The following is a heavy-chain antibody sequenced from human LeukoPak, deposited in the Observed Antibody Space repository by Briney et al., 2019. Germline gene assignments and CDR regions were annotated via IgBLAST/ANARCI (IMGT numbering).Heavy chain of an antibody. J-gene: IGHJ4*02. CDR1: GFTFDDYA. D-gene: IGHD7-27*01. CDR3: AKVGIGGYFDY. CDR2: ISWNSGSI. Sequence: PGGSLRLSCAASGFTFDDYAMHWVRQAPGKGLEWVSGISWNSGSIGYADSVKGRFTISRDNAKNSLYLQMNSLRAEDMALYYCAKVGIGGYFDYWGQGTLVTVSS. V-gene: IGHV3-9*03.